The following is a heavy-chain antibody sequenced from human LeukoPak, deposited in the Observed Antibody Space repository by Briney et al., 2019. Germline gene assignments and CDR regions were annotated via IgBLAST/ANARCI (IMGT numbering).Heavy chain of an antibody. D-gene: IGHD1-1*01. CDR1: GYSFTSYW. CDR2: IDPSDSYT. V-gene: IGHV5-10-1*01. Sequence: GESLKISCKGSGYSFTSYWISWVRQMPGKGLEWMGRIDPSDSYTKYSPSFQGHVTISADKSISTAYLQWSSLKASDTVMYYCARTKRLEYYFDYWGQGTLVTVSS. J-gene: IGHJ4*02. CDR3: ARTKRLEYYFDY.